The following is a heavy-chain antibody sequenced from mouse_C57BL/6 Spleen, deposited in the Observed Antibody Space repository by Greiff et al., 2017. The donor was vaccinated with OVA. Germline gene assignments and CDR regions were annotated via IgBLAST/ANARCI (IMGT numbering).Heavy chain of an antibody. CDR1: GYTFTSYW. J-gene: IGHJ4*01. D-gene: IGHD1-2*01. Sequence: VQLQQSGAELVRPGSSVKLSCKASGYTFTSYWMHWVKQRPIQGLEWIGNIDPSDSETHYNQKFKDKATLTVDKSSSTAYMQLSSLTSEDSAVYYCARGGPDGGAMDYWGQGTSVTVSS. CDR2: IDPSDSET. V-gene: IGHV1-52*01. CDR3: ARGGPDGGAMDY.